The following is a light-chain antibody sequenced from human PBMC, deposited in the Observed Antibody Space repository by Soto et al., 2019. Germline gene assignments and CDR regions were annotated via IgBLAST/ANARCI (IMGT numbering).Light chain of an antibody. Sequence: IQLTQSPSSLSASVGDSVTITCRASQDISTYLAWYQQKPAKTPKLLISAASTLQSGVPPRFSGGGSGTDFTLTISSLQPEDFASYYCQQLNSFPLTFGGGTKVDIK. J-gene: IGKJ4*01. V-gene: IGKV1-9*01. CDR3: QQLNSFPLT. CDR2: AAS. CDR1: QDISTY.